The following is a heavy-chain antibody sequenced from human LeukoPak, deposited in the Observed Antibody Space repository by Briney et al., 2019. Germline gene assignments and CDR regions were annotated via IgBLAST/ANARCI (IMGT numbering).Heavy chain of an antibody. CDR1: GFSFRNYG. V-gene: IGHV3-30*18. Sequence: PGRSLRLSCAASGFSFRNYGMHWVRQAPGKGLEWVAVISDDGRNKYYADSVRGRFTISRDNSKNMLYLQMNNLRPEDMAVYHCAKDADTATIIYWYFDLWGRGTLVTVSS. CDR3: AKDADTATIIYWYFDL. J-gene: IGHJ2*01. CDR2: ISDDGRNK. D-gene: IGHD5-18*01.